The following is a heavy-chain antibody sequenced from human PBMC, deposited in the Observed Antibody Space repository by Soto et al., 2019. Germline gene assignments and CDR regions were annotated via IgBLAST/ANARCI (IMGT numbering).Heavy chain of an antibody. D-gene: IGHD3-10*01. Sequence: PSETLSLTCTVSGGSISSSSYYWGWIRQPPGKRLEWIGSIYYSGSTYYNPSLKSRVTISVDTSKNQFSLKLSSVTAADTAVYYCARHITMVRGVTDPVGVGPPYNWFDPWGQGTLVTVSS. V-gene: IGHV4-39*01. CDR3: ARHITMVRGVTDPVGVGPPYNWFDP. J-gene: IGHJ5*02. CDR2: IYYSGST. CDR1: GGSISSSSYY.